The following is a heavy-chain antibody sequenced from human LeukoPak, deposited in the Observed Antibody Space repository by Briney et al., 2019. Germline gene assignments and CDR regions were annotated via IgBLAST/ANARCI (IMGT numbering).Heavy chain of an antibody. V-gene: IGHV4-4*09. CDR3: ARHGTDIVVVPAALPYYYYYMDV. CDR1: GGSISSYY. CDR2: IYTSWIT. Sequence: SEALSLTCTVAGGSISSYYWSWIRQPPGKGLEGIGYIYTSWITNYNPSLKSRVTISVDTPKNQFSLKLSSVTAAATDVYYCARHGTDIVVVPAALPYYYYYMDVWGKGTTVTVSS. J-gene: IGHJ6*03. D-gene: IGHD2-2*02.